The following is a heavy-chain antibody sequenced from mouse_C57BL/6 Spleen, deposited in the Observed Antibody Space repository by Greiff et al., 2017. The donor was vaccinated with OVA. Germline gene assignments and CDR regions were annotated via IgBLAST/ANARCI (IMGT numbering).Heavy chain of an antibody. CDR3: AREKGYYGSSLDY. D-gene: IGHD1-1*01. Sequence: VQLQQPGAELVRPGSSVKLSCKASGYTFTSYWLHWVKQRPIQGLEWIGNIDPSDSETHYNQKFKDKATLTVDKSSRTAYMQLSSLTSEDSAVYYCAREKGYYGSSLDYWGQGTTLTVSS. V-gene: IGHV1-52*01. CDR2: IDPSDSET. CDR1: GYTFTSYW. J-gene: IGHJ2*01.